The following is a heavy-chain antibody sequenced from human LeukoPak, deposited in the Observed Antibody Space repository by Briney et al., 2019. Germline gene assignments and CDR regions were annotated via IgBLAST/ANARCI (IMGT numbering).Heavy chain of an antibody. V-gene: IGHV3-9*01. CDR2: ISWNSGDI. D-gene: IGHD5-18*01. J-gene: IGHJ4*02. CDR1: GFTFDDYA. Sequence: GGSLRLSCAASGFTFDDYAMQWVRQAPGKGLEWASGISWNSGDIGYADSVKGRFSISRDNAKNSLYLQMNSLRAEDTALYYCARARGYSFGYFDSWGQGILVTVSS. CDR3: ARARGYSFGYFDS.